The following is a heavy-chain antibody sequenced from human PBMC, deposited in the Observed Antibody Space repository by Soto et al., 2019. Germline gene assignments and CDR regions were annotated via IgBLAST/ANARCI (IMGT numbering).Heavy chain of an antibody. V-gene: IGHV3-74*01. Sequence: GGSLRLSCAASGFTLRGYWMHWVRQAPGKGLVWVSRINSDGGNTGYADSVKGRFTVSRDNAKNTLNLQMSSLRAEDTAIYFCARASCGGDCYSGIDYWGQGTLVTVSS. J-gene: IGHJ4*02. CDR1: GFTLRGYW. D-gene: IGHD2-21*02. CDR2: INSDGGNT. CDR3: ARASCGGDCYSGIDY.